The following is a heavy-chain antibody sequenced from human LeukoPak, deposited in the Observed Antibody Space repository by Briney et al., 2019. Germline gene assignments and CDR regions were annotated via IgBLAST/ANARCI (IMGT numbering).Heavy chain of an antibody. V-gene: IGHV3-23*01. CDR1: GFTFTNYD. D-gene: IGHD3-16*01. CDR3: ATGEFYFDF. CDR2: ISDSGHST. Sequence: GGFLRLSCAASGFTFTNYDMSWVRLAPGKGLEWVSTISDSGHSTSYADPVKGRFTISRDNSKNTLYLQMNSLRAEDTALYYCATGEFYFDFWGQGTLVTVSS. J-gene: IGHJ4*02.